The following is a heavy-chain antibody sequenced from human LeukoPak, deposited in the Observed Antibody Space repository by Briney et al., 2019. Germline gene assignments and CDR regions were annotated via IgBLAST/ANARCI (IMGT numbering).Heavy chain of an antibody. CDR1: GYTFTGYY. Sequence: ASVKVSCKASGYTFTGYYMHWVRQAPGQGLEWMGWINTNTGNPTYAQGFTGRFVFSLDTSVSTAYLQISSLKAEDTAVYYCARDLRFLEWLPDYWGQGTLVTVSS. D-gene: IGHD3-3*01. CDR3: ARDLRFLEWLPDY. CDR2: INTNTGNP. J-gene: IGHJ4*02. V-gene: IGHV7-4-1*02.